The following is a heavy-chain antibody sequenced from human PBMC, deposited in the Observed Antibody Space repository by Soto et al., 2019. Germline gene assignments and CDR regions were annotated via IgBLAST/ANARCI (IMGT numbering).Heavy chain of an antibody. D-gene: IGHD2-21*02. J-gene: IGHJ6*02. CDR3: ARADDGGDRDYYGLDV. V-gene: IGHV4-30-4*01. CDR2: IHYSGSV. Sequence: QVQLQESGPGLVRPSQTLSLTCTVSGGCLSYDHYHWTWIRQPPGKGLEWIGYIHYSGSVFYNPFRPSRLSMSVDTSKNLFSLKLSSVTAAHTAVYFCARADDGGDRDYYGLDVWGQGTTVTVSS. CDR1: GGCLSYDHYH.